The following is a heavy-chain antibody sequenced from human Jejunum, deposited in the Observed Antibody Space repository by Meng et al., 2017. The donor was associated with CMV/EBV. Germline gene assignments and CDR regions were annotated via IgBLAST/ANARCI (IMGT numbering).Heavy chain of an antibody. Sequence: SGQVLWNPSQTLSSTCTVSGDSFNSPDNCWSWSRQPPEKGLEWIGYIYYSGSTYYNPSLKSRVSISGDTSNKQFSLKLTSVTAADTAVYYCARSPYSGSALPFFDYWGQGSLVTVSS. D-gene: IGHD1-26*01. V-gene: IGHV4-30-4*01. CDR3: ARSPYSGSALPFFDY. J-gene: IGHJ4*02. CDR2: IYYSGST. CDR1: GDSFNSPDNC.